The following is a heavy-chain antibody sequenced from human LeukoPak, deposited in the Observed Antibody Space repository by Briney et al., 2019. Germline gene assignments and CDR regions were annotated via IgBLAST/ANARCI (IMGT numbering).Heavy chain of an antibody. J-gene: IGHJ6*02. CDR1: GFTLSSYE. CDR2: ISSSGSTI. CDR3: ARDGYTMVRGVIAYYYGMDV. Sequence: GGSLRLSCAASGFTLSSYEMNWVRQAPGKGLEWVSYISSSGSTIYYADSVKGRFTISRDNAKNSLYLQMNSLRAEDTAVYYCARDGYTMVRGVIAYYYGMDVWGQGTTVTVSS. D-gene: IGHD3-10*01. V-gene: IGHV3-48*03.